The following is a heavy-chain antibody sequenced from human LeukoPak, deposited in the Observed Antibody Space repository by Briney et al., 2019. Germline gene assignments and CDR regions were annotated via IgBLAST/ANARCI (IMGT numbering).Heavy chain of an antibody. CDR3: ASRGGSGYWIY. CDR1: VGSVSSGCYY. J-gene: IGHJ4*02. CDR2: IYYSGST. Sequence: PSETLSLTCTVSVGSVSSGCYYWSWIRLHPGKGLEWIGYIYYSGSTYYNPSLKSRVTISVDTSKNQFSLKLSSVTAADTAVYYCASRGGSGYWIYWGQGTLVTVSS. V-gene: IGHV4-31*03. D-gene: IGHD3-22*01.